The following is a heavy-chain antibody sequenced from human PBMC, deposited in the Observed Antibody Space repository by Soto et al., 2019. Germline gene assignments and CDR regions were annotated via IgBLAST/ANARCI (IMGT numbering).Heavy chain of an antibody. V-gene: IGHV3-7*03. D-gene: IGHD7-27*01. Sequence: HPGGSLRLSCAASGFTFSNYWMNWVRQAPGKGLEWVANIKEEGSKTTYEDSVKGRFTISRDDAKTPLYLQINSLRAEDTAVYYCVRGSLTPGLDNWGQGTLVTAPQ. CDR1: GFTFSNYW. CDR3: VRGSLTPGLDN. J-gene: IGHJ4*02. CDR2: IKEEGSKT.